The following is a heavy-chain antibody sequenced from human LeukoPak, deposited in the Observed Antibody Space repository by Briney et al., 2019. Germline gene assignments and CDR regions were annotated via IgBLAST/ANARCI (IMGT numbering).Heavy chain of an antibody. D-gene: IGHD6-13*01. V-gene: IGHV1-2*06. J-gene: IGHJ5*02. Sequence: VASVKVSCKASGYTFTGYYMHWVRQAPGQGLEWMGRINPNSGGTNYAQKFQGRVTMTRDTSISTAYMELSRLRSDDTAVYYCARDLRQSSSWYWFDPWGQGTLVTASS. CDR2: INPNSGGT. CDR3: ARDLRQSSSWYWFDP. CDR1: GYTFTGYY.